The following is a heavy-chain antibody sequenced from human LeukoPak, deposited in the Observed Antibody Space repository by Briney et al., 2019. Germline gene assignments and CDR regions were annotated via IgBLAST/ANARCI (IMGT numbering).Heavy chain of an antibody. CDR2: ISSSSSYI. V-gene: IGHV3-21*01. Sequence: PGGPLSLSCPASRSTFSSYKVNWVRQAQGKGLEWVSSISSSSSYIYYADSVKGRFTISRDNARNSLYLQMNSLRAEDTAVYYCARESGSGEFDYWGQGTLVTVSS. J-gene: IGHJ4*02. CDR3: ARESGSGEFDY. D-gene: IGHD6-19*01. CDR1: RSTFSSYK.